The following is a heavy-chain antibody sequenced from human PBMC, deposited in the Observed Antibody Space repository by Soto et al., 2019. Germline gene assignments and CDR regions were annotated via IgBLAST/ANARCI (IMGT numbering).Heavy chain of an antibody. V-gene: IGHV4-39*01. Sequence: SETLSLTCTVSGGSISSSSYYWGWIRQPPGKGLEWIGSIYYSGSTYYNPSLKSRVTISVDTSKNQFSLKLSSVTAADTAVYYWARKGARIDARPVDYWGQGPLVTFP. CDR3: ARKGARIDARPVDY. D-gene: IGHD6-6*01. CDR1: GGSISSSSYY. CDR2: IYYSGST. J-gene: IGHJ4*02.